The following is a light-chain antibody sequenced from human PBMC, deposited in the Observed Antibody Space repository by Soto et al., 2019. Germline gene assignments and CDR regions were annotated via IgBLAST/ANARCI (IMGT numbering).Light chain of an antibody. Sequence: DIVLTQSPGTLSLSPGERATLSCRTSQSLSGTYLACYQQRPGQPPRLLIYGASSRSTGIPDRFSGSGSGTDFTLTIIRLEPEDFAVYICQQYGSSHMYTFGQGTKLEIK. J-gene: IGKJ2*01. CDR1: QSLSGTY. CDR2: GAS. V-gene: IGKV3-20*01. CDR3: QQYGSSHMYT.